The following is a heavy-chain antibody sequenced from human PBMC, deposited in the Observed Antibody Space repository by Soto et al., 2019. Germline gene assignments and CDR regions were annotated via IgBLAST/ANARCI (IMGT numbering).Heavy chain of an antibody. CDR2: IDPSTGTS. CDR1: GYTFADYS. V-gene: IGHV1-2*02. D-gene: IGHD3-10*01. CDR3: AGLSRITFIVN. J-gene: IGHJ4*02. Sequence: QVRLVQSGAEVKSPGTSVKVSCQTSGYTFADYSIHWVRQAPGQGLEYMGNIDPSTGTSDSAQTLQGRISMTSDASNSTVYMELNNLRSADTAVYYCAGLSRITFIVNWGQGTLVTVSS.